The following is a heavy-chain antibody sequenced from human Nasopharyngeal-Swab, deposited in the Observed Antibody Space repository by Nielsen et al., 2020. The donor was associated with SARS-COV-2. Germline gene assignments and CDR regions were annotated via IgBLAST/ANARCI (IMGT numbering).Heavy chain of an antibody. CDR1: GFTSSDYY. CDR3: ARVGQQRLKY. Sequence: GESLKISCAASGFTSSDYYMSWIRQAPGKGLEWVSYISISGSTIYYADSVKGRFTISRDNAKNSLYLQMNSLRAEDTAVYYCARVGQQRLKYWGQGTLVTVSS. D-gene: IGHD6-13*01. V-gene: IGHV3-11*04. J-gene: IGHJ4*02. CDR2: ISISGSTI.